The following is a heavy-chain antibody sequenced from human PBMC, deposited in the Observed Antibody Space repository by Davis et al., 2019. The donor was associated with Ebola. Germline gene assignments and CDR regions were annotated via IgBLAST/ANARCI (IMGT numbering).Heavy chain of an antibody. CDR3: ARTVPHSDFWSGLWDH. J-gene: IGHJ4*02. D-gene: IGHD3-3*01. CDR2: MNPNSGNT. Sequence: ASVKVSCKASGYTFSSYDIIWVRQATGHGLEWMGWMNPNSGNTGYARKLQGRVTMTRNTSISTASMELSSLRSEDTAVYYCARTVPHSDFWSGLWDHWGQGTLVSVSS. V-gene: IGHV1-8*01. CDR1: GYTFSSYD.